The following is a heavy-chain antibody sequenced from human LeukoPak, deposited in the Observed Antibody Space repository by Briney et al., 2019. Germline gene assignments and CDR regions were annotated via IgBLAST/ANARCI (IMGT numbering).Heavy chain of an antibody. CDR1: GFTFSSYW. CDR2: INSDGSST. J-gene: IGHJ4*02. Sequence: PGGSLRLSCAASGFTFSSYWMHWVRQAPGKGLVWVSRINSDGSSTSYADSVKGRFTISRDNSKNTLYLQMNSLRAEDTAVYYCARDPNYDFWSGYYDIEFDYWGQGTLVTVSS. CDR3: ARDPNYDFWSGYYDIEFDY. V-gene: IGHV3-74*01. D-gene: IGHD3-3*01.